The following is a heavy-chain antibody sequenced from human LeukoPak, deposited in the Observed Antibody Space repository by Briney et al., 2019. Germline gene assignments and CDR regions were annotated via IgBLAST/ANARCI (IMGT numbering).Heavy chain of an antibody. Sequence: GGSLRLSCAASGFTFSSYGMHWVRQAPGKGLEWVAVIWYDGSNKYYADSVKGRFTISRDNSKNTLYLQMNSLRAEDTAVYYCAREYSSSWYGPNFDYWGQGTLVTVSS. J-gene: IGHJ4*02. D-gene: IGHD6-13*01. CDR1: GFTFSSYG. CDR3: AREYSSSWYGPNFDY. CDR2: IWYDGSNK. V-gene: IGHV3-33*01.